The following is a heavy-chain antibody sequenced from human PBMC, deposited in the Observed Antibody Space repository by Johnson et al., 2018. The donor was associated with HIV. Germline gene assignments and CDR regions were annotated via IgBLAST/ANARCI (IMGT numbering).Heavy chain of an antibody. CDR1: GFTFSSYG. D-gene: IGHD1-26*01. CDR2: IRYAGSNN. CDR3: APRGRVGGSYGDAFDI. Sequence: QVQLVESGGGVVQPGGSLRLPCAASGFTFSSYGMHWARQAPGMGLEWVAFIRYAGSNNYYADSVKGRFSISRDNSKNTLYLQMNSLRAEDTAVYYCAPRGRVGGSYGDAFDIWGQGTMVTVSS. J-gene: IGHJ3*02. V-gene: IGHV3-30*02.